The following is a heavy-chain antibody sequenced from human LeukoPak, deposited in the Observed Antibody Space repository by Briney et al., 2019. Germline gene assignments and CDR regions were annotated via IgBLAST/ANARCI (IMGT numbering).Heavy chain of an antibody. Sequence: GESLRLSCAASGFTFRDYWMTWVRQAPGKGLEWVATMNEDGSQKNNVDSVKGRFTISRDNAKSSLYVQMNSLTVEDTAVYYCARDIPRGTTTLDYWGQGTLVTVS. J-gene: IGHJ4*02. V-gene: IGHV3-7*01. D-gene: IGHD1-26*01. CDR3: ARDIPRGTTTLDY. CDR2: MNEDGSQK. CDR1: GFTFRDYW.